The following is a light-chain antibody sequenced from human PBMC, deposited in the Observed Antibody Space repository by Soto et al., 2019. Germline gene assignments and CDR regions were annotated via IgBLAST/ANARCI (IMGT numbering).Light chain of an antibody. CDR1: SSDVGGYNY. J-gene: IGLJ2*01. CDR3: SSYTSSHTLA. CDR2: DVT. V-gene: IGLV2-14*01. Sequence: QSVPTQPASVSGSPGQSITISCTGTSSDVGGYNYVSWYQQHPGKAPKLMIYDVTNRPSGVSNRFSGSKSGNTASLTISGLQAEDEADYYCSSYTSSHTLAFGGGTKLTVL.